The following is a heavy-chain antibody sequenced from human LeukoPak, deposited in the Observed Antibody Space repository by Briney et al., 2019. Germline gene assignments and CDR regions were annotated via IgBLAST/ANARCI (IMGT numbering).Heavy chain of an antibody. CDR2: ISSSSSTI. Sequence: GGSLRLSCAASGFTFSSYSMNWVRQAPGKGLEWVSYISSSSSTIYYADSVKGRFTISRDNAKNSLYLQMNSLRAEDTAVYYCARGKKFLDYWGQGTLVTVSS. CDR3: ARGKKFLDY. V-gene: IGHV3-48*01. CDR1: GFTFSSYS. J-gene: IGHJ4*02.